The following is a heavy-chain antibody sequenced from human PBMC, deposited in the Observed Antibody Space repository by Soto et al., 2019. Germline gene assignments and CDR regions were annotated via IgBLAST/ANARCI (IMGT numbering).Heavy chain of an antibody. CDR2: ISGSADST. V-gene: IGHV3-23*01. CDR1: GFSFSSFA. CDR3: AKTREAMTYAISVYGMDV. Sequence: EVQLLESGGGFIHPGGSLRLSCAASGFSFSSFAMNWVRQAPGKGLEWVPIISGSADSTFYADSVKGRFTIARDNSKSTLYLQINSLRAEDTAVYYCAKTREAMTYAISVYGMDVWGQGTTGTVSS. D-gene: IGHD2-8*01. J-gene: IGHJ6*02.